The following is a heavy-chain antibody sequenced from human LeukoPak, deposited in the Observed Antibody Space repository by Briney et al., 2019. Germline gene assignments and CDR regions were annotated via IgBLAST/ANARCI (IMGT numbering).Heavy chain of an antibody. V-gene: IGHV4-30-4*01. D-gene: IGHD2-15*01. CDR3: ASAGYCSGGSCYSGAFDI. CDR1: VGSPLRGDYY. J-gene: IGHJ3*02. Sequence: PLETLCLTSTVPVGSPLRGDYYCGSVSHPPGDGLGWLGYIYYSGRTYYNPSLKSRVTISVNTPKNQCSMKLSSVTAADTAVYYCASAGYCSGGSCYSGAFDIWGQGTMVTASS. CDR2: IYYSGRT.